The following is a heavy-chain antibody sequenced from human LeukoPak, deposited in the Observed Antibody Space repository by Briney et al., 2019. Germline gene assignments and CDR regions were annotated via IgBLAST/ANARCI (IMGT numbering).Heavy chain of an antibody. Sequence: RGGSLRLSCAAPGFTLSSYWMHWVRPVPGKGLVWVSCINSEGSSANYADSVKGRFPISRDNAKNTLFLQMNSLGAEDRAVYYCARDSRGGRGGSCYPDYWGQGTLVTVSS. V-gene: IGHV3-74*01. CDR2: INSEGSSA. CDR3: ARDSRGGRGGSCYPDY. J-gene: IGHJ4*02. CDR1: GFTLSSYW. D-gene: IGHD2-15*01.